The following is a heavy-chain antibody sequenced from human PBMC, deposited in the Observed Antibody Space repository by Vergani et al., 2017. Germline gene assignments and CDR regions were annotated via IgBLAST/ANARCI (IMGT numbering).Heavy chain of an antibody. D-gene: IGHD6-25*01. J-gene: IGHJ6*03. CDR3: ARVDTQVPATSHFYYMDV. CDR1: GASIDSFY. V-gene: IGHV4-59*01. Sequence: VLLQEPGPGLVKPSETLSLKCSVSGASIDSFYWSWLRQSPGKGLEWIGYVFRYGNVKYNPSFNFRAAIDTSNNQLSLRLSSVTAADTAVYYCARVDTQVPATSHFYYMDVWGKGTTVVVSS. CDR2: VFRYGNV.